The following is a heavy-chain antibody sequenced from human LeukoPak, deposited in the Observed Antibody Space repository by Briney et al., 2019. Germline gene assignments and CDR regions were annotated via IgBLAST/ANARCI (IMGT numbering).Heavy chain of an antibody. CDR2: ISDDGSNK. D-gene: IGHD3-10*01. CDR3: AKDSGVIAGHWYFDL. V-gene: IGHV3-30*18. J-gene: IGHJ2*01. CDR1: GFTFSNYG. Sequence: PGGSLRLSCTASGFTFSNYGMHWVRQAPGKGLDWVAIISDDGSNKYYADSVQGRVTISRDNSKNTLYLQVSSLRDEDTAVYYCAKDSGVIAGHWYFDLWGRGTLVSVSP.